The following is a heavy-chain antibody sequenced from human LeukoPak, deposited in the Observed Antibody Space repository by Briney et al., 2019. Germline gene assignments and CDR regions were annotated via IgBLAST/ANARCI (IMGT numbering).Heavy chain of an antibody. CDR1: GFSFSSYA. V-gene: IGHV3-23*01. J-gene: IGHJ5*01. CDR2: SATGDST. CDR3: AKGWPIAGDIKDWFDS. D-gene: IGHD6-13*01. Sequence: PGASLRLSCGASGFSFSSYAMSWVRQAPGKGPEWVSASATGDSTYYADSVKGRLTISRENSKSTLDLQVNSLRAEDTAVYYCAKGWPIAGDIKDWFDSWGQGTLVTVSS.